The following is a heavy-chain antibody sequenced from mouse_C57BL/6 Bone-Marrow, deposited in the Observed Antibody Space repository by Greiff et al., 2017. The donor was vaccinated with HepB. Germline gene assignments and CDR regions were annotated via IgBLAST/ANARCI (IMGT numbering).Heavy chain of an antibody. Sequence: VKLQESGAELVKPGASVKMSCKASGYTFTSYWITWVKQRPGQGLEWIGDIYPGSGSTNYNEKFKSKATLTVDTSSSTAYMQLSSLTSEDSAVYYCARDGYRNYLDYWGQGTSVTVSS. CDR3: ARDGYRNYLDY. J-gene: IGHJ4*01. CDR2: IYPGSGST. D-gene: IGHD2-5*01. V-gene: IGHV1-55*01. CDR1: GYTFTSYW.